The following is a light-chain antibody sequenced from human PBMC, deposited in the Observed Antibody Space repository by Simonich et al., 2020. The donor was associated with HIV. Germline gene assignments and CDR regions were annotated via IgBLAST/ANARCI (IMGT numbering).Light chain of an antibody. J-gene: IGKJ5*01. Sequence: DIVMTQSPDSLAVSLGERATINCKSGQSVLYSSNNKNYLAWYQQKSGQPPKLLIYWASTRESWVPDRFSGSGSGTDFTLTISSLQAEDVAVYYCQQYYSTPFTFGQGTRLEIK. V-gene: IGKV4-1*01. CDR2: WAS. CDR3: QQYYSTPFT. CDR1: QSVLYSSNNKNY.